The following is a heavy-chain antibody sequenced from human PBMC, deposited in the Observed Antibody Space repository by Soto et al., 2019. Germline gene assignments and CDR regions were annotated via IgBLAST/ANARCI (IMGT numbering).Heavy chain of an antibody. CDR1: GFPFSSYG. CDR2: ISNDGSNK. J-gene: IGHJ4*02. V-gene: IGHV3-30*03. Sequence: QVQLVDSGGGVVQPGRSLRLSCAASGFPFSSYGMHWVRQAPGKGLEWVALISNDGSNKYYADSVKGRFLISRDNAKNTVYLQMNSLRAEDTAVYYCGGGHYFSDYWGQGTLVTVSS. D-gene: IGHD3-16*01. CDR3: GGGHYFSDY.